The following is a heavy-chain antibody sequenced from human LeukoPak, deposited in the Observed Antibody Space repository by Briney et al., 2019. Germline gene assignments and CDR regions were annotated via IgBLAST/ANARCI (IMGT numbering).Heavy chain of an antibody. D-gene: IGHD3-22*01. CDR2: INPNSGGT. J-gene: IGHJ3*02. CDR3: ARGEDYYDSSDDAFDI. Sequence: ASVKVSCKASGYTFTGYYMHWVRQAPGQGLEWMGWINPNSGGTNYAQKFQGRVTMTRDTSISTAYMELGRLRSDDTAVYYCARGEDYYDSSDDAFDIWGQGTMVTVSS. CDR1: GYTFTGYY. V-gene: IGHV1-2*02.